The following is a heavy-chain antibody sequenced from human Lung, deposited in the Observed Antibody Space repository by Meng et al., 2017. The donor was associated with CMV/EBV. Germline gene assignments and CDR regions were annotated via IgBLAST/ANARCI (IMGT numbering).Heavy chain of an antibody. CDR1: GASITYNTYF. J-gene: IGHJ6*03. CDR3: ARIFPSDYYKYDLDV. Sequence: LSCSVSGASITYNTYFWDWLRQPPGKGLEWIGSISYGGSTLYNSSLKSRVSISLDASESQVTLRLNSVTAADTAVYYCARIFPSDYYKYDLDVWGQGTTVTVSS. CDR2: ISYGGST. V-gene: IGHV4-39*06. D-gene: IGHD3-3*01.